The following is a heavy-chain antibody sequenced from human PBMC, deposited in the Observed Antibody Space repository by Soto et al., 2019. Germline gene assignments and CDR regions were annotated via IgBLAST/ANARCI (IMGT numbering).Heavy chain of an antibody. CDR2: ISYDGSNK. Sequence: GALRLSCAASGFTFSSYGMHWVRQAPGKGLEWVAVISYDGSNKYCADSVKGRFTISRDNSKNTLYLQMNSLRAEDTAVYYCAKAMVVVTAISGGGGFDTWGQGTLVTVSS. V-gene: IGHV3-30*18. J-gene: IGHJ3*02. CDR1: GFTFSSYG. CDR3: AKAMVVVTAISGGGGFDT. D-gene: IGHD2-21*02.